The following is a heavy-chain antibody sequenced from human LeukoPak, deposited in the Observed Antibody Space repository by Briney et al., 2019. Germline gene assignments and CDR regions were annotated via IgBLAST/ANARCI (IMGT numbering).Heavy chain of an antibody. Sequence: SETLSLTCTVSGGSISSSSYYWGWIRQPPGKGLEWIGSIYYSGSTYYNPSLKSRVTISVDTSKNQFSLKLSSVTAAATAVYYCASSWGSEIFDSWGQGPLVTVSS. J-gene: IGHJ4*02. CDR1: GGSISSSSYY. CDR3: ASSWGSEIFDS. V-gene: IGHV4-39*01. CDR2: IYYSGST. D-gene: IGHD7-27*01.